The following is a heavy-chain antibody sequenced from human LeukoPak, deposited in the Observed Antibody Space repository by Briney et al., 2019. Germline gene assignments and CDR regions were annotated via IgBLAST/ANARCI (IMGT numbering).Heavy chain of an antibody. J-gene: IGHJ4*02. CDR2: INTRGST. Sequence: SQTLSLTCTISGGSISSYYWSWIRQPAGKGLEWIGRINTRGSTNYNPSLKSRVTMSVDTSKNQFSLKLTSVTAADTAVYYCARNINDWDCSTTSCYVFDHWGQGTLVTVSS. D-gene: IGHD2-2*01. V-gene: IGHV4-4*07. CDR3: ARNINDWDCSTTSCYVFDH. CDR1: GGSISSYY.